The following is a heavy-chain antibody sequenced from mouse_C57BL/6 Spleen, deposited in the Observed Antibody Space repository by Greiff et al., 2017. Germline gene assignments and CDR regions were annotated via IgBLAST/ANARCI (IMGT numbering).Heavy chain of an antibody. V-gene: IGHV2-5*01. CDR1: GFSLTSYG. Sequence: VHLVESGPGLVQPSQSLSITCTVSGFSLTSYGVHWVRQSPGKGLEWLGVIWRGGSTDYNAAFMSRLSITKDNSKSQVFFKMNSLQADDTAIYYCAKNWDGSSYWYFDVWGTGTTVTVSS. J-gene: IGHJ1*03. CDR2: IWRGGST. CDR3: AKNWDGSSYWYFDV. D-gene: IGHD1-1*01.